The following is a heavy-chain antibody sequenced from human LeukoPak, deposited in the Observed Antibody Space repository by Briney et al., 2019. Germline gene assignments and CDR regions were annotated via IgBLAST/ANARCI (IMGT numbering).Heavy chain of an antibody. CDR2: INHSGST. CDR1: GGSSSGYY. D-gene: IGHD4-17*01. J-gene: IGHJ6*02. CDR3: ARDDRGAGDYFSIYYTMDV. V-gene: IGHV4-34*01. Sequence: SETLSLTCAVYGGSSSGYYWSWIRQPPGKGLEWIGEINHSGSTNYNPSLKSRVTISVDTSKNQFSLKLSSVTAADTAVYYCARDDRGAGDYFSIYYTMDVWGQGTTVTVSS.